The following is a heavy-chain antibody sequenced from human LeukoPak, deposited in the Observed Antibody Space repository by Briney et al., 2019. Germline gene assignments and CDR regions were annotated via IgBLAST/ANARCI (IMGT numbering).Heavy chain of an antibody. D-gene: IGHD6-19*01. Sequence: PSETLSLTCVVYGGSFSGYYCSCIRQAPGKGLEWIGEISHGGITKYNPSLTSRVTISVNSSKKQLSLDLTSVTAADTAVYYCARGIAVAVDYYYYYMDVWGKGTTVTVSS. V-gene: IGHV4-34*01. CDR3: ARGIAVAVDYYYYYMDV. CDR1: GGSFSGYY. J-gene: IGHJ6*03. CDR2: ISHGGIT.